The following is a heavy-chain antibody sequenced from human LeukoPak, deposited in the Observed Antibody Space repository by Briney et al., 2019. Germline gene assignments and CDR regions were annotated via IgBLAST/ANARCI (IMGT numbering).Heavy chain of an antibody. Sequence: GASVKVSCKASGYTFTSYGISWVRQAPGQGLEWMGWISAYNGNTNYAQKLQGRVTMTTDTSTSTAYMELSSLRSEDTAVYYCASRYSGYGRSPANEFDYWGQGTLVTVSS. D-gene: IGHD5-12*01. CDR2: ISAYNGNT. CDR3: ASRYSGYGRSPANEFDY. CDR1: GYTFTSYG. V-gene: IGHV1-18*01. J-gene: IGHJ4*02.